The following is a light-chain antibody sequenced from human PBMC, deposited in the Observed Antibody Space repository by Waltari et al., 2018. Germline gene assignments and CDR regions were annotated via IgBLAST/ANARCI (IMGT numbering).Light chain of an antibody. V-gene: IGLV2-23*01. CDR3: CSYAGSSSYV. Sequence: QSALTQPASVSGSPGRSIPISCTGTSSDVGSYNLVSWYQQHPGKAPKLMIYEGSKRPSGVSNRFSGSKSGNTASLTISGLQAEDEADYYCCSYAGSSSYVFGTGTNVTVL. CDR1: SSDVGSYNL. CDR2: EGS. J-gene: IGLJ1*01.